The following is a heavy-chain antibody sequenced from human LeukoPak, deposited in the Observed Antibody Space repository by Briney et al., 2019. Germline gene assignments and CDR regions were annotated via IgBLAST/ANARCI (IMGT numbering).Heavy chain of an antibody. Sequence: ASVKVSCKASGYTSTGYYMHWVRQAPGQGLEWMGIINPSGGSTSYAQKFQGRVTMTRDMSTSTVYMELSSLRSEDTAVYYCASFSSKGMATSDGDFDYWGQGTLVTVSS. CDR3: ASFSSKGMATSDGDFDY. V-gene: IGHV1-46*01. J-gene: IGHJ4*02. CDR2: INPSGGST. D-gene: IGHD5-24*01. CDR1: GYTSTGYY.